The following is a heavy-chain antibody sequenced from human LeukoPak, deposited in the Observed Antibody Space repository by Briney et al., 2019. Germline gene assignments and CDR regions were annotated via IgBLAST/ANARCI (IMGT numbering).Heavy chain of an antibody. D-gene: IGHD5-18*01. V-gene: IGHV4-34*01. CDR1: GGSFSGYY. Sequence: SETLSLTCAVYGGSFSGYYWSWIRQPPGKGLEWIGEINHSGSTNYNPSLKSRVTISVDASKNQFSLKLSSVTAADTAVYYCARGVRSSIYSYGFMNYWGQGTLVTVSS. CDR3: ARGVRSSIYSYGFMNY. CDR2: INHSGST. J-gene: IGHJ4*02.